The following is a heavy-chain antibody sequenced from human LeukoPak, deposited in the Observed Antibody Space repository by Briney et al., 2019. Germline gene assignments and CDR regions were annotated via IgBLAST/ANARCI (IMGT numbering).Heavy chain of an antibody. J-gene: IGHJ6*02. CDR2: IWYDGSNK. CDR1: GFTFSSYG. CDR3: ARDRDCSGGSCYHTYGMDV. V-gene: IGHV3-33*01. Sequence: GGSLRLSCAASGFTFSSYGMHWVRQAPGKGLEWVAVIWYDGSNKYYADSVKGRFTISRDNSKNTLCLQMNSLRAEDTAVYYCARDRDCSGGSCYHTYGMDVWGQGTTVTVSS. D-gene: IGHD2-15*01.